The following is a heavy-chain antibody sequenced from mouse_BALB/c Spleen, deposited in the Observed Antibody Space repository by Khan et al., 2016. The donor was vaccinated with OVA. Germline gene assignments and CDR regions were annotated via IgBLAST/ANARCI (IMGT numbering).Heavy chain of an antibody. CDR2: INTYTGEP. J-gene: IGHJ4*01. CDR1: GYTFTNNG. Sequence: QIQLVQSGPELKKPGETVKISCKASGYTFTNNGMNWVKQAPGKGLKWMGWINTYTGEPTYANDFKGRFAFSLETSASTAFLQINNLKNEDTATYFCARVGYSGTMYYWGQGTSVTVSS. V-gene: IGHV9-3-1*01. CDR3: ARVGYSGTMYY.